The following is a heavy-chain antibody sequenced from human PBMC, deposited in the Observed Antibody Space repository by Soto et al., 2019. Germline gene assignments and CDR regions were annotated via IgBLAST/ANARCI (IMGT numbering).Heavy chain of an antibody. J-gene: IGHJ4*02. CDR1: GYTFTSYA. CDR2: ISAYSGNT. V-gene: IGHV1-18*04. CDR3: ARDQTVLDY. Sequence: ASVKVSCKAPGYTFTSYAFNWVRQAPGQGLEWMGWISAYSGNTNYAQKFQGRVTMTTDTSTSTAYMELRSLRSDDTAVYYCARDQTVLDYWGQGTLVTVSS. D-gene: IGHD4-17*01.